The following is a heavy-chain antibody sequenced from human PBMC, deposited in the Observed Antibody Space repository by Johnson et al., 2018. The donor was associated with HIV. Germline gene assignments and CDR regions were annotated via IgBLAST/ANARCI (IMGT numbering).Heavy chain of an antibody. CDR3: ARPRRLFEGHDAFDI. CDR2: ISYDGSNK. V-gene: IGHV3-30*04. D-gene: IGHD2-21*01. CDR1: GFTFSSYA. Sequence: QVQLVESGGGVVQPGRSLRLSCAASGFTFSSYAMHWVRQAPGKGLEWVAVISYDGSNKYYADSVKGRFTISRDNSKNTLYLQMNSLRAEDPAVYYCARPRRLFEGHDAFDIWGQGTMVTVSS. J-gene: IGHJ3*02.